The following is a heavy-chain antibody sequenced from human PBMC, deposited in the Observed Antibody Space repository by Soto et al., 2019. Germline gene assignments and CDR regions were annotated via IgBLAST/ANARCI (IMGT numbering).Heavy chain of an antibody. CDR1: GDSVSSNSAA. J-gene: IGHJ6*03. CDR2: TYYRSKWYN. D-gene: IGHD2-2*02. CDR3: AREPSPVVPAAILYYYMDV. Sequence: SQTLSLTCIISGDSVSSNSAAWNWIRQSPSRGLEWLGRTYYRSKWYNDYAVSVKSRITINPDTSKNQFSLQLNSVTPEDTAVYYCAREPSPVVPAAILYYYMDVWGKGTTVTVSS. V-gene: IGHV6-1*01.